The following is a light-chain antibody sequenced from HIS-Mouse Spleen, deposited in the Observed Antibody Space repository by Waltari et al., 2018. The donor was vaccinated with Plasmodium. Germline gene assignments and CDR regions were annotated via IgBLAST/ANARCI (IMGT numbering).Light chain of an antibody. V-gene: IGKV3-15*01. Sequence: EIVMTQSPATLSVSPGERATLSCRASQSVSSNLAWYQQKPGQAPRVLIYGASTRATGSPARFSGSGSGTEFTLTISSLQSEDFAVYCCQQYNNWSFTFGPGTKVDIK. CDR2: GAS. J-gene: IGKJ3*01. CDR3: QQYNNWSFT. CDR1: QSVSSN.